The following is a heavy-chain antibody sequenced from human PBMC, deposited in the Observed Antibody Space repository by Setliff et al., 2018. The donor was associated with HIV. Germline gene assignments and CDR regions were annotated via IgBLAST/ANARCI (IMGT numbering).Heavy chain of an antibody. J-gene: IGHJ4*02. D-gene: IGHD2-21*02. Sequence: GASVKVSCKLSGYTLTEVSMHWVRQAPGKGLEWMGYFDPQDGKTIYAQNFQGRVTITADESTSTAYMELSSLRSEDTAVYYCARVTYCGGDCYYFDYWGQGTLVTVSS. CDR2: FDPQDGKT. V-gene: IGHV1-24*01. CDR3: ARVTYCGGDCYYFDY. CDR1: GYTLTEVS.